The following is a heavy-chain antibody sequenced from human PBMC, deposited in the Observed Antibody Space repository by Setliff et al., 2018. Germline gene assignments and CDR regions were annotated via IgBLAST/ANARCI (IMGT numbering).Heavy chain of an antibody. D-gene: IGHD2-21*02. J-gene: IGHJ1*01. CDR2: IRHDESDI. V-gene: IGHV3-30*02. Sequence: GGSLRLSCAASGFTFRGFAMHWVRQAPGKGLEWVAFIRHDESDIYYTNSVKGRFTVSRDNSKNTLYLQMNILRPEDTALYYCVRDSSADYYDNDYFKYWGQGALVTVSS. CDR1: GFTFRGFA. CDR3: VRDSSADYYDNDYFKY.